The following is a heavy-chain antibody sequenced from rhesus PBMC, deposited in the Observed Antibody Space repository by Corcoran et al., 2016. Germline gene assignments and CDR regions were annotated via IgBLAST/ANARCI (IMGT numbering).Heavy chain of an antibody. J-gene: IGHJ5-2*02. CDR2: GGPLFAKT. D-gene: IGHD1-26*01. CDR3: AREVYNISSLDV. CDR1: GYTFSIYA. V-gene: IGHV1-151*01. Sequence: QVQLVQSGAEVKKPGAVVKRSCKASGYTFSIYAISWGRHAPGKGLEWMGRGGPLFAKTDYAQQFQGRVTLTADPSTSTAYRELSSLRSEDTAVYYCAREVYNISSLDVWGRGVLVTVSS.